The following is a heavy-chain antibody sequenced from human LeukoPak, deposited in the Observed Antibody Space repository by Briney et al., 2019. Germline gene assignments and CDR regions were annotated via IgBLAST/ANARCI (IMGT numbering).Heavy chain of an antibody. CDR3: AGSITMVRGARTNWFDP. D-gene: IGHD3-10*01. CDR2: IYYSGST. CDR1: GGSISSYY. Sequence: SETLSLTCTVSGGSISSYYWSWIRQPAGKGLEWIGYIYYSGSTNYNPSLKSRVTISVDTSKNQFSLKLSSVTAADTAVYYCAGSITMVRGARTNWFDPWGQGTLVTVSS. J-gene: IGHJ5*02. V-gene: IGHV4-59*01.